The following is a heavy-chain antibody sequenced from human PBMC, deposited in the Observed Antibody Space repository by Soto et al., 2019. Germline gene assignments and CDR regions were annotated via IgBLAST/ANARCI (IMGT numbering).Heavy chain of an antibody. CDR3: AKDRDTAMGAAYYYGMDV. Sequence: EVQLVESGGVVVQPGGSLRLSCAASGFTFDDYAMHWVRQAPGKGLEWVSLISWDGGSTYYADSVKGRFTISRDNSKNSLYLQMNSLRAEDTALYYCAKDRDTAMGAAYYYGMDVWGQGTTVTVSS. CDR1: GFTFDDYA. CDR2: ISWDGGST. V-gene: IGHV3-43D*04. J-gene: IGHJ6*02. D-gene: IGHD5-18*01.